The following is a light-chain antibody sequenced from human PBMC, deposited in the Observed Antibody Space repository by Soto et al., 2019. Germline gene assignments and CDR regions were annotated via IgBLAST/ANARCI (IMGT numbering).Light chain of an antibody. CDR1: QSISSY. CDR2: AAS. J-gene: IGKJ2*01. Sequence: DIQMTQSPFSLSASVGDRVTITCRASQSISSYLNWYQQKPGKAPNLLIYAASSLQSGVPSRFSGSASGTDFTPTISSLQPEDFATYYCQQSYSTPFTFGQGTKLEIK. CDR3: QQSYSTPFT. V-gene: IGKV1-39*01.